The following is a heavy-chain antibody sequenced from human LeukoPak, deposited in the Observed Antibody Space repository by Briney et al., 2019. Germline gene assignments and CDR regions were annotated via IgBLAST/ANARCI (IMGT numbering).Heavy chain of an antibody. CDR3: ARVTSGWNPFDY. J-gene: IGHJ4*02. Sequence: GGSLRLSCAASGFTFSSYWMHWVRQAPGKGLVWVSRINSDGSGTSYADSVKGRFTISRDNAKNTLYLQMNSLRAEDTAVYYCARVTSGWNPFDYWGQGTLVTVSS. D-gene: IGHD6-19*01. CDR2: INSDGSGT. V-gene: IGHV3-74*01. CDR1: GFTFSSYW.